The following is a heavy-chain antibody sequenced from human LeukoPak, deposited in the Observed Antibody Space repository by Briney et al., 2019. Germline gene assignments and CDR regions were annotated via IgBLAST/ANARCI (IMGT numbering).Heavy chain of an antibody. V-gene: IGHV4-34*01. CDR2: INHSGST. J-gene: IGHJ4*02. Sequence: SETLSLTCAVYGGSFSGYYWYWIRQPPGKGLEWIGEINHSGSTNYNPSLKSRVTISVDTSKNQFSLKLSSVTAADTAVYYCARVPEYYDSSFFDYWGQGTRVTVSS. CDR3: ARVPEYYDSSFFDY. CDR1: GGSFSGYY. D-gene: IGHD3-22*01.